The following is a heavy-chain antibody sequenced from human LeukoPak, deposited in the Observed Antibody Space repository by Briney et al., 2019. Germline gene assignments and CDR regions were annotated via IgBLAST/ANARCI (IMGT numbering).Heavy chain of an antibody. D-gene: IGHD3-10*01. Sequence: ASVKVSCKASGYTFTDYYMHWVRQAPGQGLERMGWINPNSGGTNYAQKFQGRVTMTRDTSISTAYMELSRLRSDDTAVYYCARDHGSGSYHNWFDPWGQGTLVTVSS. V-gene: IGHV1-2*02. J-gene: IGHJ5*02. CDR3: ARDHGSGSYHNWFDP. CDR2: INPNSGGT. CDR1: GYTFTDYY.